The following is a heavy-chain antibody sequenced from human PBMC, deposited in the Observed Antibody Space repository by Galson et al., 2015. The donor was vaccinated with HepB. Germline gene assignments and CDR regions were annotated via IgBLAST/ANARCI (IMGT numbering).Heavy chain of an antibody. CDR2: IFHSGIT. CDR3: TRANGIYGVVLRKGSNYFDP. Sequence: TLSLTCTVSGGSLNRGGYYWSWIRQHPGKGLEWIGYIFHSGITYYNPSLMSRLSLSLDTSKNQFSLNLTSVTAADTAVYYCTRANGIYGVVLRKGSNYFDPWGQGTLVTVSS. CDR1: GGSLNRGGYY. V-gene: IGHV4-31*03. D-gene: IGHD3-3*01. J-gene: IGHJ5*02.